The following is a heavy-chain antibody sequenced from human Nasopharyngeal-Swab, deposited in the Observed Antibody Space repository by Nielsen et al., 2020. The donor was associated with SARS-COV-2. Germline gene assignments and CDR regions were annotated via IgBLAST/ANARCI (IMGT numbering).Heavy chain of an antibody. Sequence: GGSLRLSCAASGFTLSSYWMHWVRQAPGKGLVWVSRINRDGSSTSYADSVKGRFTISRENAKNTLYLQMNSLRVEDTAVYYCARETAVAGDYYCDYWGQGTLVAVSS. CDR1: GFTLSSYW. CDR2: INRDGSST. J-gene: IGHJ4*02. D-gene: IGHD6-19*01. V-gene: IGHV3-74*01. CDR3: ARETAVAGDYYCDY.